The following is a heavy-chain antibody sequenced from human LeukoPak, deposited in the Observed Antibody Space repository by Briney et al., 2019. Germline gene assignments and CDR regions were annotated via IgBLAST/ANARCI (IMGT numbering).Heavy chain of an antibody. CDR3: VSMTGGNWFDP. V-gene: IGHV3-66*01. Sequence: GGSLRLSCAASGFTFSSYGMHWVRQAPGKGLEWVSVIYSGGSTYYADSVKGRFTISRDNSKNTLYLQMNSLRAEDTAVYYCVSMTGGNWFDPWGQGTLVTVSS. J-gene: IGHJ5*02. CDR1: GFTFSSYG. D-gene: IGHD3-9*01. CDR2: IYSGGST.